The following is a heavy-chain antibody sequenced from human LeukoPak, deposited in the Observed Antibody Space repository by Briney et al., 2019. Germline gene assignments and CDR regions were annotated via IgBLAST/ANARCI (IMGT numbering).Heavy chain of an antibody. CDR2: IKEDGSET. CDR3: ARETPRRGETRDGYR. V-gene: IGHV3-7*01. D-gene: IGHD5-24*01. J-gene: IGHJ4*02. Sequence: GGSPRLSCAASGFTFKKYWMNWVRQVPGKGLECLANIKEDGSETYYADSVKGRFTISRDNPKNLLFLQINSLRVEDTAVYYCARETPRRGETRDGYRWGQGTLVTVSS. CDR1: GFTFKKYW.